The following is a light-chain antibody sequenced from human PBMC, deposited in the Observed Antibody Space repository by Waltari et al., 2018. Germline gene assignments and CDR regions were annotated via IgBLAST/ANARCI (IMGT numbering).Light chain of an antibody. CDR1: QSVTSD. V-gene: IGKV3-15*01. J-gene: IGKJ5*01. CDR2: EAP. Sequence: EIVMTQSPATMSVSPGEIATLSSRASQSVTSDLAWYQQKPGQAPRLLIYEAPTRATGISARFRGSGSGTEFTLTISSLQSEDFAVYYCQQYNRWPPITFGQGTRLEIK. CDR3: QQYNRWPPIT.